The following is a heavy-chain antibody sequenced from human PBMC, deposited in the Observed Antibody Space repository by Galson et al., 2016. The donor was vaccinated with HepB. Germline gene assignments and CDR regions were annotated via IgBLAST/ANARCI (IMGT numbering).Heavy chain of an antibody. J-gene: IGHJ6*02. Sequence: SLRLSCAASGSTFSRYSMNWVRQAPGKGLEWVSSISSSSAYMYYADSVKGRFTISRDNAKNSLYLQMNSLRAEDTAVYYCARDPPLHYGSGRNYYYNGMDVWGQGTTVTVSS. CDR2: ISSSSAYM. CDR1: GSTFSRYS. V-gene: IGHV3-21*06. CDR3: ARDPPLHYGSGRNYYYNGMDV. D-gene: IGHD3-10*01.